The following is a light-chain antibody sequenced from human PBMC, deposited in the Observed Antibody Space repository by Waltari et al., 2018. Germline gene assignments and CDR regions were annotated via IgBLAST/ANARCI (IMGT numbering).Light chain of an antibody. CDR3: QQYDGVVRT. J-gene: IGKJ4*01. V-gene: IGKV3-20*01. CDR1: QSVSYNF. CDR2: GAS. Sequence: EIVLTQSPGTLSLSPGERATLSCRASQSVSYNFLNWYQQKPGQAPRLLIHGASSRATGIPDRFSGSGSGTDFTLTISRLEPEDFAVYYCQQYDGVVRTFGGGTKVEI.